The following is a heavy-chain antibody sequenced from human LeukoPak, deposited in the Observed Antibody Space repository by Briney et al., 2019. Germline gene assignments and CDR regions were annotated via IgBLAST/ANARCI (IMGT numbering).Heavy chain of an antibody. D-gene: IGHD3-22*01. CDR2: ISSGSSYR. Sequence: GGSLRLSCAASGFTFSSYSMNWVRQAPGKGLEWVSSISSGSSYRYYADSLKGRFIISRDNAKNSLYLQMNSLRAEDTAVYHCARDPGEYYYDSSGYYYNWFDPWGQGTLVTVSS. CDR1: GFTFSSYS. CDR3: ARDPGEYYYDSSGYYYNWFDP. V-gene: IGHV3-21*01. J-gene: IGHJ5*02.